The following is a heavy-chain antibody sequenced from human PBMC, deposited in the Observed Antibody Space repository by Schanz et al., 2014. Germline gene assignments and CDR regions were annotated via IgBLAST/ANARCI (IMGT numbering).Heavy chain of an antibody. CDR3: ARDGGRDGYNLAFDV. CDR1: GFTVSNNC. CDR2: ICSGGST. Sequence: VQLVESGGGLIQPGGSLRLSCAASGFTVSNNCMNWVRQAPGKGLEWVSVICSGGSTYYADSVKGRFTISRDSSKSTLLMNSLRAEDTAVYFCARDGGRDGYNLAFDVWGQGTLVTVSS. J-gene: IGHJ3*01. V-gene: IGHV3-53*01. D-gene: IGHD5-12*01.